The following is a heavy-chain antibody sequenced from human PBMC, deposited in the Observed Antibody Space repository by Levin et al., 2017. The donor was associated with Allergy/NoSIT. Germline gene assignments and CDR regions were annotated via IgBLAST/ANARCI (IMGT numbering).Heavy chain of an antibody. CDR1: GFTVRDYY. CDR3: ARDKSSGGVAGSDAFAI. CDR2: ISSSGSTI. Sequence: GESLKISCAASGFTVRDYYMSWIRQAPGKGLEWVSYISSSGSTIYCADSVKGRLTISRDNAKNSLYLQMNSLRAEDTAVYYCARDKSSGGVAGSDAFAIWGHGTMVTVSS. V-gene: IGHV3-11*01. D-gene: IGHD6-19*01. J-gene: IGHJ3*02.